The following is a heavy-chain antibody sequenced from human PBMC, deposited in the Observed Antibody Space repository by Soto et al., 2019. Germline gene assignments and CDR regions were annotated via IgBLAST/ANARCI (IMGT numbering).Heavy chain of an antibody. CDR2: IKSDGSST. Sequence: EVQLVESGGGLVQPGGSLRLSCAASGFTFSSHWMHWVRQVPGKGLVWVSGIKSDGSSTAYADSVKGRFTISRDNAKNTLYLQMKSLRVEDTAIYYCARDCPEILNPTDHPMFDYWGQGTLVTVSS. CDR1: GFTFSSHW. CDR3: ARDCPEILNPTDHPMFDY. D-gene: IGHD2-15*01. J-gene: IGHJ4*02. V-gene: IGHV3-74*01.